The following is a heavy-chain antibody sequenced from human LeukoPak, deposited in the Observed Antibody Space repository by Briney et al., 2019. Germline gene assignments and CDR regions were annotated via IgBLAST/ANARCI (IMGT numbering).Heavy chain of an antibody. CDR1: GYTFTGYY. D-gene: IGHD6-19*01. CDR2: INPNRGGT. Sequence: ASVKVSCKASGYTFTGYYMHWVRRAPGQGLEGMGWINPNRGGTNYAQKFQGRFTMTRDTSMSTAYMELSRLRSDDTAVYYCARPRTRIAVAGTLNYWGQGTLVTVSS. J-gene: IGHJ4*02. V-gene: IGHV1-2*02. CDR3: ARPRTRIAVAGTLNY.